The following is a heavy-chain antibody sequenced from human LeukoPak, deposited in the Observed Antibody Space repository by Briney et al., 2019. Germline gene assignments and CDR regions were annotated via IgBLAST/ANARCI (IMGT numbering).Heavy chain of an antibody. CDR2: IYTGGST. V-gene: IGHV3-53*01. Sequence: PGGSLRLSCAASGFTVSDNYMTWVRQPPGKGLEWVSFIYTGGSTFYAHSVKGRFTMSIDNSKNTLYLQMNSLRAEDTAVYYCARGREALGYWGQGTLVTVSS. CDR3: ARGREALGY. CDR1: GFTVSDNY. J-gene: IGHJ4*02. D-gene: IGHD3-10*01.